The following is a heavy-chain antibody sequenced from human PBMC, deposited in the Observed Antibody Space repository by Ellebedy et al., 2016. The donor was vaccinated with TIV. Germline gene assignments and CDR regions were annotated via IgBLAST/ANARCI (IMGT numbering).Heavy chain of an antibody. D-gene: IGHD3-16*01. CDR1: GITVSDYF. CDR3: ARDPGGGGDYGDNWFDP. V-gene: IGHV3-66*01. CDR2: LYKDGKS. Sequence: PGGSLRLSCEASGITVSDYFMNWVRQAPGKGLEWVSVLYKDGKSNYTDSVNSRFTVSRDNSKNTLYLQMDSLRAEDTAVYYCARDPGGGGDYGDNWFDPWGRGTVVTVSS. J-gene: IGHJ5*02.